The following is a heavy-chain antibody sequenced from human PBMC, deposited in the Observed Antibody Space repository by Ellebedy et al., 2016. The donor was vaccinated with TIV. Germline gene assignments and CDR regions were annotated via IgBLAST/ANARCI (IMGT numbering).Heavy chain of an antibody. Sequence: GESLKISXAASGFTLSSYWMSWLRQAPGKGLEWVVNIKQDGSEKYYVGSVKGRFTISRDNAKNSLYLQMNSLRAEDTAVYYCARHYRTMGDFWGQGTPVTVSS. V-gene: IGHV3-7*01. CDR1: GFTLSSYW. J-gene: IGHJ4*02. D-gene: IGHD4/OR15-4a*01. CDR2: IKQDGSEK. CDR3: ARHYRTMGDF.